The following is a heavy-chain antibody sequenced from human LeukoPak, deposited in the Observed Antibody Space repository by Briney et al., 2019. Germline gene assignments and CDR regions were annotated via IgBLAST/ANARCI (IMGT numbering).Heavy chain of an antibody. V-gene: IGHV4-38-2*02. CDR1: GYSISSGYY. J-gene: IGHJ1*01. CDR2: IYHSGST. D-gene: IGHD1-26*01. Sequence: SETLSLTCTVSGYSISSGYYWGWILQPPGKGLEWIGSIYHSGSTYYNPSLKSRVTISVDTSKNQFSLKLSSVTAADTAVYYCASELVDEYFQHWGQGTLATVSS. CDR3: ASELVDEYFQH.